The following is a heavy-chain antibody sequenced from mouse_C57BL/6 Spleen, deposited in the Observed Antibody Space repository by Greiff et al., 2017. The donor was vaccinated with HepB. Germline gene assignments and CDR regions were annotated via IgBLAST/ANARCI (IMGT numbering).Heavy chain of an antibody. Sequence: EVKVVESGGGLVKPGGSLKLSCAASGFTFSSYAMSWVRQTPEKRLEWVATISDGGSYTYYPDNVKGRFTISRDNAKNNLYLQMSHLKSEDTAMYYCARDGATTAMDYWGQGTSVTVSS. V-gene: IGHV5-4*01. J-gene: IGHJ4*01. CDR3: ARDGATTAMDY. CDR2: ISDGGSYT. CDR1: GFTFSSYA. D-gene: IGHD3-1*01.